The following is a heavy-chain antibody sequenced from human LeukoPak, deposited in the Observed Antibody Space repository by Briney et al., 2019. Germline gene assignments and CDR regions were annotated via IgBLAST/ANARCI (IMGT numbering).Heavy chain of an antibody. CDR1: GFTFSSYA. J-gene: IGHJ4*02. V-gene: IGHV3-23*01. D-gene: IGHD1/OR15-1a*01. CDR2: ISGSDGST. Sequence: GGFLRLSCAASGFTFSSYAMSWVRQAPGKGLEWVSGISGSDGSTYYADSVKGRFTISRDNSKNTLYLQMNSLRAEDTALYYCARAGNIRFDYWGQGTLVTVSS. CDR3: ARAGNIRFDY.